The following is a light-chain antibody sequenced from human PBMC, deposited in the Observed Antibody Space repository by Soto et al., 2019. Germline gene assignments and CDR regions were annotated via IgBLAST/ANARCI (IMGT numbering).Light chain of an antibody. CDR1: QSVSRW. CDR2: PAS. J-gene: IGKJ2*01. CDR3: QEYNSYSRA. Sequence: DIQMTQSPSTLSASVGDIVTITCRASQSVSRWLAWYQQKPRKAPKLLIYPASSLEDGVPSRFSGGGSGTEFSIPVSSLQPDDLAIYYGQEYNSYSRAFGQGTKLESK. V-gene: IGKV1-5*03.